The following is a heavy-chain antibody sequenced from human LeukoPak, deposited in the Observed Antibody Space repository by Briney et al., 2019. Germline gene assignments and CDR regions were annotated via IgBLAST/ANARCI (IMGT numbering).Heavy chain of an antibody. CDR1: GYTFTGYY. Sequence: ASVKVSCKASGYTFTGYYMHWVRQAPGQGLEWMGWINPNSGGTNYAQKFQGRVTMTRDTSISTAYMELSRLRSDDTAVYYCARALSTTMMVVVHPRGAFDIWGQGTMITVSS. CDR2: INPNSGGT. V-gene: IGHV1-2*02. D-gene: IGHD3-22*01. CDR3: ARALSTTMMVVVHPRGAFDI. J-gene: IGHJ3*02.